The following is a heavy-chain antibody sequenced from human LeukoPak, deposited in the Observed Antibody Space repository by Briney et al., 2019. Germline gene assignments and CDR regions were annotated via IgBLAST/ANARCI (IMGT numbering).Heavy chain of an antibody. CDR1: GGTFISYA. V-gene: IGHV1-69*13. CDR2: IIPIFGTA. Sequence: ASVKVSCKASGGTFISYAISWVRQAPGQGLEWMGGIIPIFGTANYAQKFQGRVTITADESTSTAYMELSSLRSEDTAVYYCAINSGYDQGYYFDYWGQGTLVTVSP. CDR3: AINSGYDQGYYFDY. D-gene: IGHD5-12*01. J-gene: IGHJ4*02.